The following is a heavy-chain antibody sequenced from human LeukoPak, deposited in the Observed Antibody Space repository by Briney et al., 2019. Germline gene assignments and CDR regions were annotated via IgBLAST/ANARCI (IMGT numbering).Heavy chain of an antibody. V-gene: IGHV5-51*01. J-gene: IGHJ6*02. CDR3: ARQGAIAAAGTDYYYGMDV. Sequence: GESLKISCKGSAYSFTSYWIGWVRQMPGKGLEWMGIIYPGDSDTRYSPSFQGQVTISADKSISTAYLQWSSLKASDTAMYYCARQGAIAAAGTDYYYGMDVWGQGTTVTVSS. D-gene: IGHD6-13*01. CDR2: IYPGDSDT. CDR1: AYSFTSYW.